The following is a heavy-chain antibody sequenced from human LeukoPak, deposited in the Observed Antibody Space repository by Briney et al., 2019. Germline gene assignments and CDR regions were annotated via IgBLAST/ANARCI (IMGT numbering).Heavy chain of an antibody. CDR3: ARDRGSSGWCYYGMDV. CDR2: ISSSGSTI. V-gene: IGHV3-11*01. Sequence: PGGSLRLSCAASGFTFSDYYMSWIRQAQGKGLEWVSYISSSGSTIYYADSVKGRFTISRDNAKNSLYLQMNSLRAEDTAVYYCARDRGSSGWCYYGMDVWGQGTTVTVSS. CDR1: GFTFSDYY. D-gene: IGHD6-19*01. J-gene: IGHJ6*02.